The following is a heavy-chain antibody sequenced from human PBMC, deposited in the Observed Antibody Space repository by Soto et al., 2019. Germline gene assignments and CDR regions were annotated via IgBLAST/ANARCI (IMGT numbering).Heavy chain of an antibody. CDR2: ISGSTIYI. Sequence: EVQLVESGGGLVKPGGSLRLSCAASGFTFSSHSMNWVRQAPGKGLEWVSSISGSTIYIDYADSVRGRFTISRDNAKNSLYLQMNSLRAEDTAVYYCASGPFDSSGYYYDSWGQGTLVTVSS. D-gene: IGHD3-22*01. V-gene: IGHV3-21*01. CDR3: ASGPFDSSGYYYDS. CDR1: GFTFSSHS. J-gene: IGHJ4*02.